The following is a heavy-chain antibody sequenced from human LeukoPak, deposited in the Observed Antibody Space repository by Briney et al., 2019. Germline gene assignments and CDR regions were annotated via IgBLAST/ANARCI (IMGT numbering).Heavy chain of an antibody. J-gene: IGHJ4*02. CDR1: GGSFSGYY. CDR2: INHSGST. CDR3: ARGRYCSSTSCNVFDY. D-gene: IGHD2-2*01. Sequence: SETLSLTCAVYGGSFSGYYWSWIRQPPGKGLEWIGEINHSGSTSYNPSLKSRVTISVDTSKNQFSLKLSSVTAADTAVYYCARGRYCSSTSCNVFDYWGQGTLVTVSS. V-gene: IGHV4-34*01.